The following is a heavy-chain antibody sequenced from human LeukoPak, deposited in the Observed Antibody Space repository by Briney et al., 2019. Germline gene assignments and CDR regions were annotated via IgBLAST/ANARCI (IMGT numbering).Heavy chain of an antibody. J-gene: IGHJ4*02. CDR3: AKDISAAIPGYFDY. D-gene: IGHD2-2*01. V-gene: IGHV3-74*01. Sequence: GGSLRLSCAASGFTFSSYWMHWVRHTPGKGLVWVSRIKGDGSSTSYADSVKGRFTISRDNAKNSLYLQMNSLRAEDTALYYCAKDISAAIPGYFDYWGQGTLVTVSS. CDR2: IKGDGSST. CDR1: GFTFSSYW.